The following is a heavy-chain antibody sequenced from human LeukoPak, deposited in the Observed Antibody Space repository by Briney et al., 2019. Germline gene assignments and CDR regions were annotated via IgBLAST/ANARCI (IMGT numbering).Heavy chain of an antibody. CDR1: GFTFSNAW. V-gene: IGHV3-15*01. D-gene: IGHD7-27*01. CDR2: IKSKTDGGTT. CDR3: TTDTGDDWGSTPGAFDI. Sequence: GGSLRLSCAASGFTFSNAWMSWVRQAPGKGLEWVGRIKSKTDGGTTDYAAPVKGRFTISRDDSKNTLYLQMNSLKTEDTAVYYCTTDTGDDWGSTPGAFDIWGQGTMVTVSS. J-gene: IGHJ3*02.